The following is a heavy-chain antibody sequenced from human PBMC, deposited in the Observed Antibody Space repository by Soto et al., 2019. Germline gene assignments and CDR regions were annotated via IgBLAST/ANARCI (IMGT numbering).Heavy chain of an antibody. V-gene: IGHV1-69*12. CDR2: IIPIFRTP. Sequence: QVHLVQSGAEVKKPGSSVKVSCKASGDTFSSFAISWVRQAPGQGLEWMGGIIPIFRTPDYAQKCQGRVTITVDESTNTAYMELRILTAEDPAVYYCARDKYRQQVGGNYYYAVDVWGQGTRVIVSS. J-gene: IGHJ6*02. CDR3: ARDKYRQQVGGNYYYAVDV. CDR1: GDTFSSFA. D-gene: IGHD2-2*01.